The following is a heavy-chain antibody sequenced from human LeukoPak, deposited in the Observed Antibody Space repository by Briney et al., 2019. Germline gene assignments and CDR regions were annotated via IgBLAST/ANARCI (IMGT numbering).Heavy chain of an antibody. CDR2: IYPSGNT. J-gene: IGHJ4*02. CDR1: GGSFSSYF. Sequence: SETLSLTCSVSGGSFSSYFWSWVRQPAGKGLEWIGRIYPSGNTNYNPSLKSRVTLSVDTSKTQFSLRLSSVTAADTAVYYCARKAGYYYGSGDYWGQGTLVTVSS. D-gene: IGHD3-10*01. V-gene: IGHV4-4*07. CDR3: ARKAGYYYGSGDY.